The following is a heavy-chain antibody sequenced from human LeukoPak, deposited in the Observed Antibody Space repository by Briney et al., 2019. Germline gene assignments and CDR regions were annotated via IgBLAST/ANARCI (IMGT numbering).Heavy chain of an antibody. Sequence: ASVKVSCKASGYTFTSYGISWVRQAPGQGLEWMGWISAYNGNTNYAQKLQGRVTMTTDTSTSTAYMELRSLGSDDTAVYYCATTNSGYDLYYYYGMDVWGQGTTVTVSS. J-gene: IGHJ6*02. CDR1: GYTFTSYG. CDR3: ATTNSGYDLYYYYGMDV. CDR2: ISAYNGNT. D-gene: IGHD5-12*01. V-gene: IGHV1-18*01.